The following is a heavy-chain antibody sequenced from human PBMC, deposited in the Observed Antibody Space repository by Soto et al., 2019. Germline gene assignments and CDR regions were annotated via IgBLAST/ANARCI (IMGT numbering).Heavy chain of an antibody. J-gene: IGHJ4*02. CDR2: INPSGGTT. Sequence: QVQLVQSGAEVKKPGTSVKVSCKASGYTFTAYYMHWVRQAPGQGLEWMGIINPSGGTTSYAQNYQGRVNMTRDTSTTTGYMELSSLRSEDTAVYYCARKYSGGWHLDYWGQGTLVTVSS. CDR1: GYTFTAYY. D-gene: IGHD6-19*01. V-gene: IGHV1-46*03. CDR3: ARKYSGGWHLDY.